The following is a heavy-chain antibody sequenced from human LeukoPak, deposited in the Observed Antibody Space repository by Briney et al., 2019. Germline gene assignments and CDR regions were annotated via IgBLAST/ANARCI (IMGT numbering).Heavy chain of an antibody. J-gene: IGHJ3*02. CDR1: GFTFSRYS. Sequence: GGSLRLSCAASGFTFSRYSMNWVRQAPGKGLEWVSYISSSNNTIDYADSVKGRFSISRDNAKNSLYLQMKSLRDEDTAVYYCAREDGGKADIWGQGTMATVSS. CDR3: AREDGGKADI. D-gene: IGHD4-23*01. CDR2: ISSSNNTI. V-gene: IGHV3-48*02.